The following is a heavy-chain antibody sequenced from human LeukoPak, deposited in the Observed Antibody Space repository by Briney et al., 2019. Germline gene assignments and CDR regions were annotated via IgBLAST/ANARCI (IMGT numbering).Heavy chain of an antibody. CDR2: ISGSGGST. CDR3: AKDQFLPRTFYDYVWGSYRQDDAFDI. V-gene: IGHV3-23*01. Sequence: GGSLRLSCAASGFTFSSYGMHWVRQAPGKGLEWVSAISGSGGSTYYADSVKGRFTISRDNSKNTLYLQMNSLRAEDTAVYYCAKDQFLPRTFYDYVWGSYRQDDAFDIWGQGTMVTVSS. J-gene: IGHJ3*02. D-gene: IGHD3-16*02. CDR1: GFTFSSYG.